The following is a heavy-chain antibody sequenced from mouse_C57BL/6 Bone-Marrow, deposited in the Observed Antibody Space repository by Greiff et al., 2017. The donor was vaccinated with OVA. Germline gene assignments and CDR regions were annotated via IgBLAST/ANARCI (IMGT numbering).Heavy chain of an antibody. V-gene: IGHV1-50*01. CDR2: IDPSDSYT. CDR1: GYTFTSYW. J-gene: IGHJ2*01. CDR3: ARSDGRAPY. D-gene: IGHD1-1*02. Sequence: QVQLQQPGAELVKPGASVKLSCKASGYTFTSYWMQWVKQRPGQGLEWIGEIDPSDSYTNYNQKFKGKSTLTVDKSSSTAYMQLSSLTSEDSAVYYCARSDGRAPYWGQGTTLTVSS.